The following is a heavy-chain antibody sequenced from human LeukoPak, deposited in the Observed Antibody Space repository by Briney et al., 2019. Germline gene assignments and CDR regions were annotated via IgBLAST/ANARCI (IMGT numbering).Heavy chain of an antibody. D-gene: IGHD1-1*01. Sequence: PSETLSLTCAVYGGSFSGYYWSWIRQPPGKGLEWIGEINHSGSTNYNPSLKSRVTISVDTSKNQFSLKLSSVTAADTAVYYCARYPGTTNPFDYWGQGTLVTVSS. CDR2: INHSGST. CDR1: GGSFSGYY. J-gene: IGHJ4*02. CDR3: ARYPGTTNPFDY. V-gene: IGHV4-34*01.